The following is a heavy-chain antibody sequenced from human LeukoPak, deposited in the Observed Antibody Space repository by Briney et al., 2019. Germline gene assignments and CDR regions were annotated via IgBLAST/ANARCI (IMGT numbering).Heavy chain of an antibody. CDR1: GGTFSSYA. CDR2: IIPILGIA. CDR3: ASGGWLQPFDY. V-gene: IGHV1-69*04. D-gene: IGHD5-24*01. J-gene: IGHJ4*02. Sequence: SVKVSCKASGGTFSSYAISWVRQAPGQGLEWMGRIIPILGIANYAQKFQGRVTITADKSTSTAYMELSSLRSEDTAVYYCASGGWLQPFDYWGQGTLVTVSS.